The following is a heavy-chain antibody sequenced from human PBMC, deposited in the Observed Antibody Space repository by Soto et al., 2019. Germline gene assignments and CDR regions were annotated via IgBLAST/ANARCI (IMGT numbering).Heavy chain of an antibody. Sequence: QARLRESGPGLVRPSGTLSPTCTSPRFPVTNNKYWNWVRQSPGKALTWIGEIYHSGATYYTPSLSGRASISMDKSKNPISLNLTSVTAADTAVYYCARDSRYCTDGGCSIMRDAFDVWGQGTLVTVSS. CDR2: IYHSGAT. D-gene: IGHD2-15*01. CDR3: ARDSRYCTDGGCSIMRDAFDV. V-gene: IGHV4-4*02. CDR1: RFPVTNNKY. J-gene: IGHJ3*01.